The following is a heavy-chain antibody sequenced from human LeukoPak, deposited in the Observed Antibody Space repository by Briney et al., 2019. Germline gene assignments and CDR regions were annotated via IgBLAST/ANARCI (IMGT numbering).Heavy chain of an antibody. Sequence: GGSLRLSCEASGFTFDDYSMHWVRQAPGKGLEWVSLISWDGGSIHYADSVKGRFTISRDNSKKSLYLQMNSLRTEDTALYCCAKSLVSSGYRLDYWGQGTLVTVSS. CDR3: AKSLVSSGYRLDY. CDR1: GFTFDDYS. V-gene: IGHV3-43*01. D-gene: IGHD3-22*01. CDR2: ISWDGGSI. J-gene: IGHJ4*02.